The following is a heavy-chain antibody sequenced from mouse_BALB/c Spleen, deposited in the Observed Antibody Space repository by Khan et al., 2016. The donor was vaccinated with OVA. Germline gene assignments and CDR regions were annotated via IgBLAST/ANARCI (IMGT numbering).Heavy chain of an antibody. J-gene: IGHJ2*01. CDR1: GFTFSSYG. Sequence: EVHLVESGGGLVQPGGSRKLSCAASGFTFSSYGMHWVRQTPEKGLEWVAYISGDSSTIYYADTVKGRFTISRDNPKNTLFLQMPSLRSEDTAMYYCTRSYYYGYYFDYWGQGTTLTVSS. CDR2: ISGDSSTI. D-gene: IGHD1-1*01. CDR3: TRSYYYGYYFDY. V-gene: IGHV5-17*02.